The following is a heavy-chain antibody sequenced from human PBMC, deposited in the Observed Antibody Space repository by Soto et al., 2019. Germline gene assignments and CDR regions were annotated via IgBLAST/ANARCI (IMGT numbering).Heavy chain of an antibody. D-gene: IGHD4-17*01. Sequence: GGSLRLSCAASGFTFSSYAMHWVRQAPGKGLEWVAVISYDGSNKYHADSVKGRFTISRDNSKNTLYMQMNSLRAEDTAVYYCAREARSLDYGGGSMFNWGQGTLVTVSS. CDR1: GFTFSSYA. V-gene: IGHV3-30-3*01. CDR2: ISYDGSNK. CDR3: AREARSLDYGGGSMFN. J-gene: IGHJ4*02.